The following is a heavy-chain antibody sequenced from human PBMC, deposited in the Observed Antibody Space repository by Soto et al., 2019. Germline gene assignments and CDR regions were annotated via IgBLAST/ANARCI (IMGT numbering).Heavy chain of an antibody. V-gene: IGHV1-18*01. J-gene: IGHJ4*02. CDR2: VSAYNGDT. CDR3: ARDRGYCANGVCFRYDY. Sequence: ASVKVSCKASGYTLTSYGISWVRQAPGQGLEWMGWVSAYNGDTNYAQNFQGRVTMTTDTSTSTAYMDLRSPRSDDTATYYCARDRGYCANGVCFRYDYWGQGTLVTVSS. D-gene: IGHD2-8*01. CDR1: GYTLTSYG.